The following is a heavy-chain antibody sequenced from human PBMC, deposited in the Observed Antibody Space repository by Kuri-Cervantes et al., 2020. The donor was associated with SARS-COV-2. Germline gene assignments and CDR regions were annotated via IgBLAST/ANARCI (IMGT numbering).Heavy chain of an antibody. Sequence: GESLKISCAASGFTFSDYYMSWIRQAPGKGLEWVSYISSSSSYTNNADSVKCRFTISRDNAKNSLYLQMNSLRAEDTAVYYCASSPAAADGTYYYYYYGMDVWGQGTTVTVSS. CDR1: GFTFSDYY. D-gene: IGHD2-2*01. CDR3: ASSPAAADGTYYYYYYGMDV. J-gene: IGHJ6*02. V-gene: IGHV3-11*06. CDR2: ISSSSSYT.